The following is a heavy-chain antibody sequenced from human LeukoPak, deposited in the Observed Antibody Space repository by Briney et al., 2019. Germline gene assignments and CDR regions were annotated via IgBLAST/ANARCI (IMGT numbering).Heavy chain of an antibody. J-gene: IGHJ4*02. CDR2: ISWNSGSI. Sequence: PGGSLRLSCAASGFTFDDYAMHWVRQAPGKGLEWVSGISWNSGSIGYADSVKGRFTISRDNAKNSLYLQMNSLRAEDTALYYCAKDPGLRYSTYYFDYWGQGTLVTVSS. D-gene: IGHD3-9*01. CDR1: GFTFDDYA. V-gene: IGHV3-9*01. CDR3: AKDPGLRYSTYYFDY.